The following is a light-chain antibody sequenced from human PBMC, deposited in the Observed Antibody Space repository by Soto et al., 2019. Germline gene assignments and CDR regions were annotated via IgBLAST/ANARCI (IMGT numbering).Light chain of an antibody. Sequence: EIVMTQSPVTLSVSPGERATLSCRASQNVLSNLAWYQQKPGQSPRLLIYGASARATGIPVRFSGSGSGTEFTLTISSLQPEDFAVYHCQQYNNWPYTFGQGTKVDIK. CDR2: GAS. CDR1: QNVLSN. V-gene: IGKV3-15*01. J-gene: IGKJ2*01. CDR3: QQYNNWPYT.